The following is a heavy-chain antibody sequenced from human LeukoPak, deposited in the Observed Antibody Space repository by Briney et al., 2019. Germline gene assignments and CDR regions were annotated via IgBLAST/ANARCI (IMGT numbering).Heavy chain of an antibody. Sequence: GGSLGLSCAASGFTFSSYEMNWVRQAPGKGLEWVSYISGSGSTIYYADSVKGRFTISRDNAKNSLYLQMNSLRAEDTAVYYCARVSYDILTGYFLDYWGQGTLVTVSS. V-gene: IGHV3-48*03. CDR2: ISGSGSTI. D-gene: IGHD3-9*01. CDR1: GFTFSSYE. CDR3: ARVSYDILTGYFLDY. J-gene: IGHJ4*02.